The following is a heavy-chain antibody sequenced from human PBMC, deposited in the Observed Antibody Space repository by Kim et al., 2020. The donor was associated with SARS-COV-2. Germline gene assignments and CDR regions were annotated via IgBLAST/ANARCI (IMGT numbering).Heavy chain of an antibody. CDR1: GFTVSSNY. Sequence: GGSLRLSCAASGFTVSSNYMSWVRQAPGKGLEWVSVIYSGGSTYYADSVKGRFTISRDNSKNTLYLQMNSLRAEDTAVYYCAREYSSSSKNWYFDLWGRGTLVTVSS. J-gene: IGHJ2*01. CDR2: IYSGGST. CDR3: AREYSSSSKNWYFDL. V-gene: IGHV3-66*01. D-gene: IGHD6-6*01.